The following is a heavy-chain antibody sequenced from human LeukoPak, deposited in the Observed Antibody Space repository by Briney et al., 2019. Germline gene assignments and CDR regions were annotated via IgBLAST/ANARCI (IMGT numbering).Heavy chain of an antibody. J-gene: IGHJ4*02. D-gene: IGHD4-17*01. V-gene: IGHV4-39*01. CDR2: IYYSGST. CDR3: AGMTTVTKGDY. Sequence: PSETLSLTCTVSGGSISSSSYYWGWIRQPPGKGLEWLGSIYYSGSTYYNPSLKSRVTISVDTSKNQFSLKLSCVTAADTAVYYCAGMTTVTKGDYWGQGTLVTVSS. CDR1: GGSISSSSYY.